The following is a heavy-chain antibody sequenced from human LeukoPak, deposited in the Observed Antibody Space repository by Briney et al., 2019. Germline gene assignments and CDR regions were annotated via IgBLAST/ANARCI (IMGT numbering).Heavy chain of an antibody. D-gene: IGHD6-13*01. CDR3: ARGSIAAAGNNWFDP. J-gene: IGHJ5*02. Sequence: PSETLSLTCAVYGGSFSGYFRSWIRQPPGKGLEWIGEINHSGSTNYNPSLKSRVSISVDTSKNQFPLKLSSVTAADTAVYYCARGSIAAAGNNWFDPWGQGTLVTVSS. CDR2: INHSGST. CDR1: GGSFSGYF. V-gene: IGHV4-34*01.